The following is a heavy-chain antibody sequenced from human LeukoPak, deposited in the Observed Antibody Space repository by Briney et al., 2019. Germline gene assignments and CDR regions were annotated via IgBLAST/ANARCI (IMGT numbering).Heavy chain of an antibody. CDR2: SGNDGIT. J-gene: IGHJ3*01. V-gene: IGHV3-43*02. CDR3: ASQTKYYSGSAGSYWGAFDL. CDR1: GLTFYDQA. Sequence: PVGSLRLSCAPSGLTFYDQAMHWVRHAPRTGLEWVSLSGNDGITYYADSVRGRFTISRDISKNSLYLEMSSLRTEDTALYHCASQTKYYSGSAGSYWGAFDLWGQGTMVTISS. D-gene: IGHD3-10*01.